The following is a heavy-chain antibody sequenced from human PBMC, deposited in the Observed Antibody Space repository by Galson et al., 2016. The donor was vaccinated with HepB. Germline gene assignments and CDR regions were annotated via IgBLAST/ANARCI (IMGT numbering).Heavy chain of an antibody. CDR1: GFTFSNYA. V-gene: IGHV3-23*01. CDR3: AKGNIVQVPAAPYA. D-gene: IGHD2-2*01. Sequence: SLRLSCAASGFTFSNYAMSWVRPAPGKGLEWVSSISGSGDTTYDADAGRGRFTIARDNSRNTLSLQMDSLRAEDSAIYYCAKGNIVQVPAAPYAWGQGALVTVSS. J-gene: IGHJ5*02. CDR2: ISGSGDTT.